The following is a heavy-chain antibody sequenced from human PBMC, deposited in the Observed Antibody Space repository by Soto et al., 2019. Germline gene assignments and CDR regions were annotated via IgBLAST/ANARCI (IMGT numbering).Heavy chain of an antibody. CDR3: ARVERGTATTVVDAFDI. CDR1: GGFVSSGNYY. CDR2: MSHSGGT. J-gene: IGHJ3*02. V-gene: IGHV4-61*01. D-gene: IGHD1-1*01. Sequence: SETLSLTCAVFGGFVSSGNYYWSWIRQPPGKGLEWIGEMSHSGGTHFNPSLKSRVTISVDTSKNQFSLKMSSVTAADTALYYCARVERGTATTVVDAFDIWGPGTMVTVSS.